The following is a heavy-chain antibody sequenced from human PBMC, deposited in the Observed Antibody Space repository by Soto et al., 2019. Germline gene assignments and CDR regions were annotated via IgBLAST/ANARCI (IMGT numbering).Heavy chain of an antibody. CDR1: GGSFSDYD. Sequence: TDPVDGGSFSDYDWSWIRQPPGKEMEWIGEINHSGSTNYNPSLKSRVNISVDTSKNQLSLKLSSVTAADTSVFYCARGKGYTPRNVCYYMDVWGKGTPVSVSS. J-gene: IGHJ6*03. CDR3: ARGKGYTPRNVCYYMDV. V-gene: IGHV4-34*01. CDR2: INHSGST. D-gene: IGHD1-1*01.